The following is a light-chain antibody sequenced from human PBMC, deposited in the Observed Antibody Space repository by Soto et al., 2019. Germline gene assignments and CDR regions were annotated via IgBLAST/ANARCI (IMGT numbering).Light chain of an antibody. Sequence: DIVLTQSPGTLSFSPGGRATLSCRASQSVSSSYLAWYQQKPGQAPRLLIYGASSRATGIPDRFSGSGSGTDFTLTICRLEPEDFAVYYCQQYGSSPKTFGQGTKVDIK. CDR1: QSVSSSY. CDR3: QQYGSSPKT. V-gene: IGKV3-20*01. CDR2: GAS. J-gene: IGKJ1*01.